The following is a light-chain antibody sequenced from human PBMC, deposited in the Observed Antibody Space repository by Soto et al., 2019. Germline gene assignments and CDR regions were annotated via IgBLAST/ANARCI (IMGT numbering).Light chain of an antibody. CDR1: QSIGNW. J-gene: IGKJ1*01. CDR2: KAS. V-gene: IGKV1-5*03. CDR3: QLYNSYLWR. Sequence: DNQMPRCPSHLSASVVDIVKIIWLASQSIGNWLAWYQQKPGKAPKVLIFKASTLERGVTSRFSGRGSGTEFTLTISGLQPDDLATYYCQLYNSYLWRVGQGTKVDIK.